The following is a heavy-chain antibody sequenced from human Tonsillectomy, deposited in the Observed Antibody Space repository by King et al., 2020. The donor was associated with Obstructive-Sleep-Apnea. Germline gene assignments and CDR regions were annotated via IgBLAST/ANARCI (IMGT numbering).Heavy chain of an antibody. CDR3: AREKMGRVGATTGWFDP. J-gene: IGHJ5*02. D-gene: IGHD1-26*01. CDR1: GGSISSSSYY. V-gene: IGHV4-39*07. Sequence: QLQESGPGLVKPSETLSLTCTVSGGSISSSSYYWGWIRQPPGKGLEWIGSIYYSGSTYYNPSLKSRVTISVDTSKNQFSLKLSSVTAADTAVYYCAREKMGRVGATTGWFDPWGQGTLVTVSS. CDR2: IYYSGST.